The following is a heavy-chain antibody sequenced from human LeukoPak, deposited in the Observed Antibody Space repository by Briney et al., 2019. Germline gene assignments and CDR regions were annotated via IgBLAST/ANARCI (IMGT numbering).Heavy chain of an antibody. CDR2: INTDGSAT. V-gene: IGHV3-74*01. CDR1: GFTFSSYW. J-gene: IGHJ4*02. CDR3: ARGSGNYYFDY. Sequence: GGSLRLSCGASGFTFSSYWMHWVRQSPGKGLVWVSGINTDGSATRDADSVKGRFTISRDNAKNTVFLQMNSLRAEGTAVYYCARGSGNYYFDYWGQGGLVTVSS. D-gene: IGHD6-19*01.